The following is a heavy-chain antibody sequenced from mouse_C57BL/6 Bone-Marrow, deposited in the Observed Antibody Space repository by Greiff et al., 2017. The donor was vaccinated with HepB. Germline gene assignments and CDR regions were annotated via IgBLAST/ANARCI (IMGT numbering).Heavy chain of an antibody. CDR1: GFNIKDDY. CDR2: IDPENGDT. J-gene: IGHJ3*01. Sequence: EVQVVESGAELVRPGASVKLSCTASGFNIKDDYMHWVKQRPEQGLEWIGWIDPENGDTEYASKFQGKATITADTSSNTAYLQLSSLTSEDTAVYYCTTHYYGSSGGFAYWGQGTLVTVSA. V-gene: IGHV14-4*01. CDR3: TTHYYGSSGGFAY. D-gene: IGHD1-1*01.